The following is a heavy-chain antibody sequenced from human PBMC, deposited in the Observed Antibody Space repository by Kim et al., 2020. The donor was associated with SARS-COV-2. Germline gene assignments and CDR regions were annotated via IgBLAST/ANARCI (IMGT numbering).Heavy chain of an antibody. CDR3: AGETGLYGDSSADWFDP. J-gene: IGHJ5*02. D-gene: IGHD4-17*01. CDR2: ISAYNGNT. V-gene: IGHV1-18*04. CDR1: GYTFTSYG. Sequence: ASVKVSCKASGYTFTSYGISWVRQAPGQGLEWMGWISAYNGNTNYAQKPQGRVTMTTDTSTSTAYMEPRSLRSDDTAVYYCAGETGLYGDSSADWFDPWGQGTLVTVSS.